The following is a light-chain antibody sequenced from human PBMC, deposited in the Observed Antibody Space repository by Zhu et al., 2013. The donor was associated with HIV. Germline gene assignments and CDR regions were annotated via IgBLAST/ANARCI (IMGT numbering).Light chain of an antibody. CDR3: QQLNIYPFT. V-gene: IGKV1-9*01. CDR1: QSINKW. Sequence: DIQLTQSPSSLSASVGDRVTITCRASQSINKWLAWYQQKPGKAPKLLIYTASILQSGVPSRFSGSGSGTEFTLTISSLQPEDFATYYCQQLNIYPFTFGPGTKVDIK. J-gene: IGKJ3*01. CDR2: TAS.